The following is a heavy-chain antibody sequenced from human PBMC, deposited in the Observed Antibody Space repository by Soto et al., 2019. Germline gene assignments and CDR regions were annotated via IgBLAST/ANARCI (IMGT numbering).Heavy chain of an antibody. CDR1: GGSVSGGDYF. CDR3: ARSPNYYYYGLDV. J-gene: IGHJ6*02. CDR2: IYYSGST. Sequence: TVSGGSVSGGDYFWSWLRQSPGKRLEWIAYIYYSGSTNYNPSLKSRATISVDTSKSQVSLTLTSMTAADAALYYCARSPNYYYYGLDVWGQGTTVTVSS. V-gene: IGHV4-61*08. D-gene: IGHD3-10*01.